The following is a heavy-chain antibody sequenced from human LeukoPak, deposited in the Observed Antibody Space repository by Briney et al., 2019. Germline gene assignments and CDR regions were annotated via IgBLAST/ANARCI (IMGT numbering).Heavy chain of an antibody. CDR2: IIPIFGTA. J-gene: IGHJ5*02. CDR1: GGTFSSYA. V-gene: IGHV1-69*05. CDR3: ATHKSSSWRNNWFDP. D-gene: IGHD6-13*01. Sequence: SVKVSCKASGGTFSSYAVSWVRQAPGQGLEWMGRIIPIFGTANYAQKFQGRVTITTDESTSTAYMELSSLRSEDTAVYYCATHKSSSWRNNWFDPWGQGTLVTVSS.